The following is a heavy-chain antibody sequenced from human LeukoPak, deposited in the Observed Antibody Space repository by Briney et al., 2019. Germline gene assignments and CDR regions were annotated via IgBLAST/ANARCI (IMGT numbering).Heavy chain of an antibody. V-gene: IGHV1-2*02. Sequence: ASVKVFCKASGYIFSGYYIHWVRQPPGQGLEWMRWINPNTGGRKYAQKFQHRVAMTRVTSISTAYMEPIRLKSDGTAVYYCARHLRVTMGGGGAFTAYSDFDPWGQGTLVTVSS. CDR3: ARHLRVTMGGGGAFTAYSDFDP. CDR2: INPNTGGR. D-gene: IGHD3-10*01. CDR1: GYIFSGYY. J-gene: IGHJ5*01.